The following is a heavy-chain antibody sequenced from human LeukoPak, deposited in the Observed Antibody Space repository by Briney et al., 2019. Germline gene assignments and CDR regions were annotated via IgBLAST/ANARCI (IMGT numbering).Heavy chain of an antibody. J-gene: IGHJ4*02. CDR3: ARDIFDY. CDR2: ISYDGSNK. V-gene: IGHV3-30-3*01. CDR1: GFTFSSYA. Sequence: GGPLRLSCAASGFTFSSYAMHWVRQAPGKGLEWVAVISYDGSNKYYADSVKGRFTISRDNSKNTLYLQMNSLRAEDTAVYYCARDIFDYWGQGTLVTVSS.